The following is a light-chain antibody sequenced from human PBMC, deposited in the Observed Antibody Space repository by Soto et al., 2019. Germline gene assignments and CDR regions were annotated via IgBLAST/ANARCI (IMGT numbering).Light chain of an antibody. V-gene: IGLV2-14*01. CDR2: EVT. CDR1: SSDIGGYNY. J-gene: IGLJ1*01. Sequence: QSALTQPASVSGSPGQSITVSCTGTSSDIGGYNYVSWYQQHPGKAPKLMVYEVTNRPSGVSDRFSGSKSGNTASLTISGPQADDGGYYIYLSYTSRSTLYVFGPGTNLTVL. CDR3: LSYTSRSTLYV.